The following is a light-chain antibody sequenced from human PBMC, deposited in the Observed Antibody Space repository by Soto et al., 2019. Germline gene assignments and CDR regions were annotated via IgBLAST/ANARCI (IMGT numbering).Light chain of an antibody. V-gene: IGLV1-44*01. CDR2: NNN. CDR3: ASWDDNLNGPLL. CDR1: SSNIGRNS. J-gene: IGLJ2*01. Sequence: QSALTQPPSASGTPGQRVTISCSGGSSNIGRNSVSWYQQVPGTAPKLIIFNNNERPSGIPGRFSCSKSGASASLAIVGLQAEGEADYFCASWDDNLNGPLLFGGGTKLTVL.